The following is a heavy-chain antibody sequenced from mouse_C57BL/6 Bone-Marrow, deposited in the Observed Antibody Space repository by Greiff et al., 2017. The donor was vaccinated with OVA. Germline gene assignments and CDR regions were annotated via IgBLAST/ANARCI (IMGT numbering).Heavy chain of an antibody. CDR3: ARPYSNYVGAMDY. CDR1: GFTFSDYG. Sequence: EVNLVESGGGLVKPGGSLKLSCAASGFTFSDYGMHWVRQAPEKGLEWVAYISSGSSTIYYADTVKGRFTISRDNAKNTLFLQMTRLRSEDTTMYYCARPYSNYVGAMDYWGQGTSVTVSS. J-gene: IGHJ4*01. V-gene: IGHV5-17*01. D-gene: IGHD2-5*01. CDR2: ISSGSSTI.